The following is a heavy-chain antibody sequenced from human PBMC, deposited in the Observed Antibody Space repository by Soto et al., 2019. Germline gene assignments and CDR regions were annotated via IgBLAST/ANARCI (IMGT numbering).Heavy chain of an antibody. J-gene: IGHJ4*02. Sequence: QVQLVQSGAEVKKPGASVKVSCKASGYTFTSYGISWVRQAPGQGLEWMGWISAYNGNTNYAQKLQGRVTMTTDTSTSTAYMELRSLRSDNTAVYYCVRDTLPTCYYDRSGYGRGIFEYCGQGTLVTVSS. V-gene: IGHV1-18*01. CDR3: VRDTLPTCYYDRSGYGRGIFEY. CDR2: ISAYNGNT. D-gene: IGHD3-22*01. CDR1: GYTFTSYG.